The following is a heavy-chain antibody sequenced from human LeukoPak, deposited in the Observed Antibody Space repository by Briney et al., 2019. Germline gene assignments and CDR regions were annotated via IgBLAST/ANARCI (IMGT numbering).Heavy chain of an antibody. CDR3: TRDTPTDYGGLNWFDP. J-gene: IGHJ5*02. V-gene: IGHV3-49*03. CDR2: IRSKAYGGTT. CDR1: GFTFGDYA. Sequence: GGSLRLSCTASGFTFGDYAMSWFRQAPGKGLEWVGFIRSKAYGGTTEYAASVKGRFTISRDDSKSIAHLQMNSLKTEDTAVYYCTRDTPTDYGGLNWFDPWGQGTLVTVSS. D-gene: IGHD4-23*01.